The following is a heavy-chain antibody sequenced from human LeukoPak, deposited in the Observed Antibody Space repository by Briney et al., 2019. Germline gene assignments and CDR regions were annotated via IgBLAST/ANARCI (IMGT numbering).Heavy chain of an antibody. CDR2: IRYDGKNK. D-gene: IGHD1-26*01. J-gene: IGHJ3*01. CDR1: GFALNSYG. Sequence: GGSLRLSCAASGFALNSYGMHWVRKAPGKGLEWVAFIRYDGKNKYYVDPVKGRFTISRDNSKNTLYLQMNNLRAEDTAVYYCAKNFVGTTGDAFDVWGQGTLVIVSS. CDR3: AKNFVGTTGDAFDV. V-gene: IGHV3-30*02.